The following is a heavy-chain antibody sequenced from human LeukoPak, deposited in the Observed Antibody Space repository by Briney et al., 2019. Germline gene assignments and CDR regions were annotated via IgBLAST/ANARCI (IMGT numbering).Heavy chain of an antibody. CDR3: AKDQGSSGRNAFDI. J-gene: IGHJ3*02. Sequence: PGGSLRLSCAASGFTFSTYGMHWVRQAPGKGLEWVADISYDGSDKYYADSVKGRVTISRDNSKNTVYLQMIGLRAEDTAVYYCAKDQGSSGRNAFDIWGRGTTVTVSS. V-gene: IGHV3-30*18. CDR1: GFTFSTYG. CDR2: ISYDGSDK. D-gene: IGHD6-19*01.